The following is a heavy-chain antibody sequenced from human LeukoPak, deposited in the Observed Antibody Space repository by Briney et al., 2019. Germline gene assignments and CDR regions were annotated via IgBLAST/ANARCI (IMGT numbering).Heavy chain of an antibody. D-gene: IGHD6-13*01. V-gene: IGHV3-23*01. CDR2: ISGSGADT. CDR3: VKEGGSSWYYFDY. CDR1: GFTFSSYA. J-gene: IGHJ4*02. Sequence: GGSLRPSCGASGFTFSSYAMSWVRQAPGKGLEWVSAISGSGADTYYADSVKGRFTISRDNSKDTLYLQVNSLRAEDTAVYYCVKEGGSSWYYFDYWGQGTLVTVSS.